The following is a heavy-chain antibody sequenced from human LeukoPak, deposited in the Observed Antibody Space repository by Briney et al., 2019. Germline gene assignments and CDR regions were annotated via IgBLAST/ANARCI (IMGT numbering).Heavy chain of an antibody. D-gene: IGHD3-10*01. CDR1: GFDFYEYA. V-gene: IGHV3-43*02. CDR2: ITGEAGTT. Sequence: GGSLRLSCTASGFDFYEYAMHWVRQAPGKGLEWVSLITGEAGTTDYADSVKGRFTISRDNDKKSLYLQMNSLRTEASAFYYCVKDTVTMLRGVISYYYSGMDVWGQGTTVTVSS. J-gene: IGHJ6*02. CDR3: VKDTVTMLRGVISYYYSGMDV.